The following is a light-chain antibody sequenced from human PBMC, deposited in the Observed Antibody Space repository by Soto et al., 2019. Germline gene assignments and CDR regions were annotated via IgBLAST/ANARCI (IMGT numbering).Light chain of an antibody. CDR1: QSIITY. CDR2: AAS. Sequence: RVNMSPSSVSAYVGERATITFRASQSIITYLNWYQQKPGKAPKVLIYAASSLQSGVPSRFSGSGSGTDFTLTISSLQPDDFATYYCQQSYSTPPFGGGTKVDIK. V-gene: IGKV1-39*01. J-gene: IGKJ4*01. CDR3: QQSYSTPP.